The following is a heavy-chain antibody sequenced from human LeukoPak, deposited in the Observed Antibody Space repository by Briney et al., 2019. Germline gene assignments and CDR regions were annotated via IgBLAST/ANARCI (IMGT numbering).Heavy chain of an antibody. CDR3: AREGTVGYYFDY. Sequence: GGSLRLSCAASGFILSAYEMNWVRQAPGKGLEWVSYISGPSIQYADSVKGRFTISRDNARNSLYLQMNSLRAEDTAVYYCAREGTVGYYFDYWGQGTLVTVSS. CDR1: GFILSAYE. V-gene: IGHV3-48*03. D-gene: IGHD1-1*01. J-gene: IGHJ4*02. CDR2: ISGPSI.